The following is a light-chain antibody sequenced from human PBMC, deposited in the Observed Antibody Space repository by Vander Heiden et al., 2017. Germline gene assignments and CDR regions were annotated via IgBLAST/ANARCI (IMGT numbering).Light chain of an antibody. J-gene: IGKJ2*01. CDR3: HQSSSVPYS. Sequence: EIVLTQSPDFQSVAPQEKVTITCRASENIGRSLHWYQQKPGQSPKLLIKYASQSFSGVPSRFSGGGSGTDFTLTINRLEAEDAATYYCHQSSSVPYSFGQGTKLDIK. V-gene: IGKV6-21*01. CDR2: YAS. CDR1: ENIGRS.